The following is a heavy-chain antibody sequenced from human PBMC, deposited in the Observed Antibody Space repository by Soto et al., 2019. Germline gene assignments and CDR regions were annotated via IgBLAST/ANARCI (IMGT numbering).Heavy chain of an antibody. D-gene: IGHD3-3*01. V-gene: IGHV3-23*01. CDR1: GFTFSTFA. CDR2: ISGNDGST. Sequence: EVQLLESGGGLVQPGGSLRLSCSASGFTFSTFAMGWVRQAPGKGLERVSIISGNDGSTNYAYSVKGRFTISRDNSKNTLYLQMNSLSAEDTAVYYCVQFDFWSGYSDYWGQGTLVTVAS. J-gene: IGHJ4*02. CDR3: VQFDFWSGYSDY.